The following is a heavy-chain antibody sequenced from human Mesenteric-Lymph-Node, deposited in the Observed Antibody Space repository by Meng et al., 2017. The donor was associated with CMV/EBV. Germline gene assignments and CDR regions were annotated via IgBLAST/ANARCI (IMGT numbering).Heavy chain of an antibody. D-gene: IGHD2-2*01. Sequence: SETLSLACTVSGGSISSYYWNWIRQPPGKGLEWIGHIYHSGYTKYNPSLKSRVTILGDTSKNQFSLKLSSVTAADTAVYYCARGGGAAMTYYHFDYWGQGKLVTVSS. CDR1: GGSISSYY. CDR2: IYHSGYT. J-gene: IGHJ4*02. V-gene: IGHV4-59*01. CDR3: ARGGGAAMTYYHFDY.